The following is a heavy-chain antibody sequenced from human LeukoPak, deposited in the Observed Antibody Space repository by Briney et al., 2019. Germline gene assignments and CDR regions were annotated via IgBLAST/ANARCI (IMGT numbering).Heavy chain of an antibody. CDR2: IYYSGST. CDR1: GGSISSYY. D-gene: IGHD3-3*01. CDR3: ARQRGVEYYDFWSGYYYYFDY. J-gene: IGHJ4*02. V-gene: IGHV4-59*08. Sequence: SETLSLTCTVSGGSISSYYWSWIRQPPGKGLEWIGYIYYSGSTNYNPSLKSRVTISVDTSKNQFSLKLSSVTAADTAVYYCARQRGVEYYDFWSGYYYYFDYWGQGTLVTVSS.